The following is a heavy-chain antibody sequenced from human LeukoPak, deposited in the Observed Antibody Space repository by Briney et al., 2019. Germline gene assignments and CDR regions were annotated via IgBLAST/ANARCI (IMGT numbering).Heavy chain of an antibody. J-gene: IGHJ4*02. CDR2: ISSNGGST. Sequence: GGSLRLSCAASGFTFSSYAMHWVRQAPGKGLEYVSAISSNGGSTYYANSVKGRFTISRDNSKNTLYLQMGSLRAEDMAVYYCARGGYGDYWDFDYWGQGTLVTVSS. D-gene: IGHD4-17*01. V-gene: IGHV3-64*01. CDR1: GFTFSSYA. CDR3: ARGGYGDYWDFDY.